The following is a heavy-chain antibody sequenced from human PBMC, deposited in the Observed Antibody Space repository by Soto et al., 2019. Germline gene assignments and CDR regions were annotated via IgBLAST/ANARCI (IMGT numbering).Heavy chain of an antibody. V-gene: IGHV3-21*01. Sequence: EVQLVESGGGLVKPGGSLRLSCAASGFTFSSYSMNWVRQAPGKGLEWVSSISSSSSYIYYAESVKGRFTISRDNAKNSLYLQMNSLRAEDTAVYYCARNLRFLEWFHLDVWGKGTTVTLSS. J-gene: IGHJ6*04. D-gene: IGHD3-3*01. CDR3: ARNLRFLEWFHLDV. CDR1: GFTFSSYS. CDR2: ISSSSSYI.